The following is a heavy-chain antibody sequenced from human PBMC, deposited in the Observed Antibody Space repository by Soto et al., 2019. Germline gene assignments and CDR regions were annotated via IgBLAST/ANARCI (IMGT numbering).Heavy chain of an antibody. CDR1: GGSISSYY. CDR3: ARDRSIVATIDNYYYYMDV. D-gene: IGHD5-12*01. CDR2: IYYSGST. V-gene: IGHV4-59*12. Sequence: SETLSLTCTVSGGSISSYYWSWIRQPPGKGLEWIGYIYYSGSTYYNPSLTSRVTTSVDTSKNQFSLKLSSVTAADTAVYYCARDRSIVATIDNYYYYMDVWGKGTTVTVSS. J-gene: IGHJ6*03.